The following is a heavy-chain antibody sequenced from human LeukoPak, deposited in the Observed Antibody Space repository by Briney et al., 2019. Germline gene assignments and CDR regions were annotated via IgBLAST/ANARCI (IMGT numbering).Heavy chain of an antibody. J-gene: IGHJ4*02. D-gene: IGHD2-15*01. CDR2: INHNGST. CDR1: GGSFSGYY. V-gene: IGHV4-34*01. CDR3: ARGWDCSGGSCNSGVPHFDY. Sequence: SETLSLTCGVYGGSFSGYYWSWIRQSPRKGLEWIAEINHNGSTNYNPSLKSRATISVDMSKNQIFLNLRSVTAADTAVYYCARGWDCSGGSCNSGVPHFDYWGQGSLVTVSS.